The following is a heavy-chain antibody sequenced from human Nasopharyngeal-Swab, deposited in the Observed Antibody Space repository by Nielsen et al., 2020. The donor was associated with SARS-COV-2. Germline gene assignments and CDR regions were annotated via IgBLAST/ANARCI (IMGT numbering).Heavy chain of an antibody. J-gene: IGHJ6*02. D-gene: IGHD6-19*01. CDR1: GFTFSSYE. V-gene: IGHV3-48*03. CDR2: ISSSGSTI. CDR3: ARHTQWLARYYYYYYGMDV. Sequence: GESLKISCAASGFTFSSYEMNWVRQAPGKGLEWVSYISSSGSTIYYADSVKGRFTISRDNAKNSLYLQMKSLRAEDTAVYYCARHTQWLARYYYYYYGMDVWGQGTTVTVSS.